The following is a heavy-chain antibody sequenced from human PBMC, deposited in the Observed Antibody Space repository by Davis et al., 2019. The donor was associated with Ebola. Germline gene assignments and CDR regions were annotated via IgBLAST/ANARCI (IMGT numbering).Heavy chain of an antibody. J-gene: IGHJ4*02. D-gene: IGHD6-19*01. CDR2: ISYDGSNK. CDR1: GFTFSSYA. CDR3: AKPSYSSGWYIFGY. Sequence: GESLKISCAASGFTFSSYAMHWVRQAPGKGLEWVAVISYDGSNKYYADSVKGRFTISRDNSKNTLYLQMNSLRAEDTAVYYCAKPSYSSGWYIFGYWGQGTLVTVSS. V-gene: IGHV3-30-3*02.